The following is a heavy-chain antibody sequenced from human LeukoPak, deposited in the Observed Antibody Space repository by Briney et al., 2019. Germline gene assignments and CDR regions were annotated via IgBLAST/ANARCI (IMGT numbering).Heavy chain of an antibody. J-gene: IGHJ4*02. CDR3: ARDSGSGYDYWYGY. V-gene: IGHV4-59*12. D-gene: IGHD5-12*01. Sequence: SETLSLTCTVSGGSISSYYWSWIRQPPGKGLEWIGYIYYSGSTNYNPSLKSRVTISVDKSKNQFSLKLSSVTAADTAVYYCARDSGSGYDYWYGYWGQGTLVTVSS. CDR1: GGSISSYY. CDR2: IYYSGST.